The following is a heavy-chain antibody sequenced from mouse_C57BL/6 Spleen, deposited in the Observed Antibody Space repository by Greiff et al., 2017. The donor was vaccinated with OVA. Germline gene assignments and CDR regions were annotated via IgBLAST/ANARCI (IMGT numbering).Heavy chain of an antibody. CDR3: ARWITTVVAGNYYAMDY. J-gene: IGHJ4*01. CDR2: IDPSDSYT. D-gene: IGHD1-1*01. Sequence: QVQLQQPGAELVMPGASVKLSCKASGYTFTSYWMHWVKQRPGQGLEWIGEIDPSDSYTTYNQKFKGKSTLTVDKSSSTAYMQLRSLTSVDSAVYYCARWITTVVAGNYYAMDYWGQGTSVTVSS. V-gene: IGHV1-69*01. CDR1: GYTFTSYW.